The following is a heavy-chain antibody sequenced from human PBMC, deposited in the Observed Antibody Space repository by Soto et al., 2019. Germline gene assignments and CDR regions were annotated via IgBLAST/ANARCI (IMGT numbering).Heavy chain of an antibody. V-gene: IGHV3-53*01. CDR3: ARALHYYSMDV. Sequence: GGSLRLSCAASGFTVSGNSMSWVRQAPGKGLEWVSVIYIGGSTYYADSVKGRFNISRDNSKNTLYLQMNSLRAEDTAVYYCARALHYYSMDVWGQGTTVTVSS. CDR2: IYIGGST. CDR1: GFTVSGNS. J-gene: IGHJ6*02.